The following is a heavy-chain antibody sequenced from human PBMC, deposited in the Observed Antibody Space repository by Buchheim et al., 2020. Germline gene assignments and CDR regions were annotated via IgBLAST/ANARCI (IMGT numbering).Heavy chain of an antibody. Sequence: VQLVESGGGLVQPGGSLRLSCAASGFTFSSYGMHWVRQAPGKGLEWVAVISYDGSNKYYADSVKGRFTISRDNSKNTLYLQMNSLRAEDTAVYYCAKDAEYYDFWSGYPKNQHFDYWGQGTL. J-gene: IGHJ4*02. CDR3: AKDAEYYDFWSGYPKNQHFDY. V-gene: IGHV3-30*18. CDR1: GFTFSSYG. CDR2: ISYDGSNK. D-gene: IGHD3-3*01.